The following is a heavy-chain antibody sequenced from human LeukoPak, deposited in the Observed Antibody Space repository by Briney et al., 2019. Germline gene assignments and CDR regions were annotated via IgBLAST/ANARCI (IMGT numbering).Heavy chain of an antibody. CDR1: GFTFSNHW. V-gene: IGHV3-7*01. J-gene: IGHJ4*02. Sequence: GGSLRLSCAASGFTFSNHWMIWVRQAPGKGLEWVAHTKPDGSERYYVDSVKGRFTISRDNAKNSLFLQMNSLRAEDTAVYYCATSGLGYWGQGTLVTVSS. CDR3: ATSGLGY. D-gene: IGHD3-10*01. CDR2: TKPDGSER.